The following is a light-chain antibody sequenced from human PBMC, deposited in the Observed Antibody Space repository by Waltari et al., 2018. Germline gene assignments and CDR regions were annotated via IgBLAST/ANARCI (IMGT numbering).Light chain of an antibody. J-gene: IGKJ2*01. CDR1: ESVGTD. V-gene: IGKV3D-15*01. CDR2: YAN. Sequence: EIVMTQSPVTMSVSPGEGVTLSCTASESVGTDVAWYRHKPGQPPSLLIYYANARATGVPARISGSWSGTDFTLTISSLEPEDFAFYYCQQSRQWPRRTFGQGTKLEI. CDR3: QQSRQWPRRT.